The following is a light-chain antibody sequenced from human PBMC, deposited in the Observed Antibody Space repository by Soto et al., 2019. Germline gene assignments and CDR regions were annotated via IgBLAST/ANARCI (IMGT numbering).Light chain of an antibody. J-gene: IGLJ3*02. CDR1: SGHSSYA. CDR2: LNSDGSH. V-gene: IGLV4-69*01. CDR3: QTWGTGINWV. Sequence: QPGLTQSPSASASLGASVKLTCTLSSGHSSYAIAWHQQQPEKGPRYLMKLNSDGSHSKGDGIPDRFSGSSSGAERYLTISSLQSEDEADYYCQTWGTGINWVFGGGTKLTVL.